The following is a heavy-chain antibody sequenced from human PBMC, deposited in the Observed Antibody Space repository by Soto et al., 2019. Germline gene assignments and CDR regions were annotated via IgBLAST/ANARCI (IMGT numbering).Heavy chain of an antibody. CDR2: INHSGST. CDR1: GGSFSGYY. Sequence: PSETLSLTCAVYGGSFSGYYWSWIRQPPGKGLEWIGEINHSGSTNYNPSLKSRVTISVDTSKNQFSLKLSSVTAADTAVYYCARGPASFDPWGQGTLVTAPQ. V-gene: IGHV4-34*01. CDR3: ARGPASFDP. D-gene: IGHD2-15*01. J-gene: IGHJ5*02.